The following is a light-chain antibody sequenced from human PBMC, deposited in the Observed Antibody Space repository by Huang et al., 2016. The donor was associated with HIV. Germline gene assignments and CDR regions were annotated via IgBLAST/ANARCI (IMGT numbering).Light chain of an antibody. Sequence: EIVLKQSPAILSLSPGERATLSYRASQSVRSYFAWYQQKPGQAPRLLIYDASNRATGIPARFSGGGSGTDFTLNISSLEPEDFAVYYCQQRSNWPLTFGGGTKVEI. V-gene: IGKV3-11*01. CDR3: QQRSNWPLT. CDR2: DAS. CDR1: QSVRSY. J-gene: IGKJ4*01.